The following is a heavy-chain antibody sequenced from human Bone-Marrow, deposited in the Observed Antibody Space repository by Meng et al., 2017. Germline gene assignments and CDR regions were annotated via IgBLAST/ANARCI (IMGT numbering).Heavy chain of an antibody. CDR1: GGTFSDYY. CDR2: INHSGGT. J-gene: IGHJ4*02. Sequence: QVQLQQWGAGLVKPAETLSRTCAVYGGTFSDYYWSWIRQPPGKGLEWIGEINHSGGTKYTPSLESRVTISIDTSKNQFSLKLSSVTAADTAIYYCARHRDGGSYPLDYRGQGTLVTVSS. D-gene: IGHD1-26*01. V-gene: IGHV4-34*01. CDR3: ARHRDGGSYPLDY.